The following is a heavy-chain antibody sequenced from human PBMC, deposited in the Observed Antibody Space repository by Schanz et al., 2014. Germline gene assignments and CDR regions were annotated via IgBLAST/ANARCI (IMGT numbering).Heavy chain of an antibody. J-gene: IGHJ6*03. CDR3: ARDHAATTDYDYFFYYLDV. V-gene: IGHV1-18*01. CDR1: GYTFTAYG. Sequence: VQSVHSGTEVQKLGASVKVSCQTSGYTFTAYGINWVRQAPGQGLEWIGWISAQTGDTRYAQKMQGRVTMTTDVSSTTAFLELRSLRYDGTAVYYCARDHAATTDYDYFFYYLDVWATGITVIVSS. D-gene: IGHD1-1*01. CDR2: ISAQTGDT.